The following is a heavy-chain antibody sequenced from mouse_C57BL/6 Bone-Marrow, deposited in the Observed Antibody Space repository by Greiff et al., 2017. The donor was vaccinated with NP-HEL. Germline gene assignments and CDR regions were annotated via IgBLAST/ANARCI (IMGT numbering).Heavy chain of an antibody. CDR2: IYPGGGYT. V-gene: IGHV1-63*01. CDR3: SRGGYYDY. D-gene: IGHD2-3*01. CDR1: GYTFTNYW. Sequence: QVQLKESGAELVRPGTSVKMSCKASGYTFTNYWIGWVKQRPGHGLEWIGEIYPGGGYTNYNEKFKDKATLTADKSSSTAYMQFSSLTSEDSAIYYCSRGGYYDYWGQGTTLTVSS. J-gene: IGHJ2*01.